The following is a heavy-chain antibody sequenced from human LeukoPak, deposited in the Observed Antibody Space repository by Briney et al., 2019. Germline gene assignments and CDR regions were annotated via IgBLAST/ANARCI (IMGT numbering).Heavy chain of an antibody. CDR1: GFTFSDYS. D-gene: IGHD1-26*01. CDR2: INSDVKTT. J-gene: IGHJ4*02. CDR3: ATCIVGESFDY. Sequence: TGGSLRLCCAASGFTFSDYSMNWVRQAPGKGLEDLSYINSDVKTTWYADSVKGRFTASRDNAKNSLYLQMNSLRVEDTAVYYCATCIVGESFDYWGQGTLVTVSS. V-gene: IGHV3-48*01.